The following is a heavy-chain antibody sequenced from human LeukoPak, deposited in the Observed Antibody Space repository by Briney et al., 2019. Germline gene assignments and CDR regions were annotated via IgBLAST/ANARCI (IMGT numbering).Heavy chain of an antibody. Sequence: SETLSLTCTVSGGSISSYYWSWIRQPPGKGLEWIGYIYYSGSTNYNPSLKSRVTISVDTSKNQFSLKLSSVTAADTAVYYCARDLSFVRSSGFLYWGQGTLVTVSS. CDR3: ARDLSFVRSSGFLY. J-gene: IGHJ4*02. V-gene: IGHV4-59*01. CDR1: GGSISSYY. CDR2: IYYSGST. D-gene: IGHD6-19*01.